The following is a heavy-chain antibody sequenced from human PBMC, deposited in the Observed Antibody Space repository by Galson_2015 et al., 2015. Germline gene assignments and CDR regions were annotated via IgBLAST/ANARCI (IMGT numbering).Heavy chain of an antibody. Sequence: SLRLSCAASGFTFSIYRMHWVRQAPGKGLVWVSRINSDGGDTRYADSVKGRFTISRDNAENTLYLQMNSLRAEDTAVYYCVRDGCNELFWGQGTLVTVSS. D-gene: IGHD5-24*01. CDR3: VRDGCNELF. CDR1: GFTFSIYR. V-gene: IGHV3-74*01. J-gene: IGHJ4*02. CDR2: INSDGGDT.